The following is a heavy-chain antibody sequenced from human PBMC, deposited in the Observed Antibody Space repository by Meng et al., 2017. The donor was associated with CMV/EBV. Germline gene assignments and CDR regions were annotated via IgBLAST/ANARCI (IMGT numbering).Heavy chain of an antibody. Sequence: GESLKISCAASGFTFSSYWMYRVRQAPGKGLVWVSRINSDGSIRTYADSVKGRFTISRDTAKNTLYLQMNSLRVEDTAVYYCARDRICDVWGQGTTVTVSS. J-gene: IGHJ6*02. CDR2: INSDGSIR. V-gene: IGHV3-74*03. D-gene: IGHD2/OR15-2a*01. CDR1: GFTFSSYW. CDR3: ARDRICDV.